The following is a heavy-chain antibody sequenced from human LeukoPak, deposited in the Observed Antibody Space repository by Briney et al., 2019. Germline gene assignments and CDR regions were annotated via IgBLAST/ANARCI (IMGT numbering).Heavy chain of an antibody. D-gene: IGHD6-6*01. V-gene: IGHV3-30*02. J-gene: IGHJ4*02. Sequence: GGSLRLSCAASGFTFSSYGMHWVRQAPGKGLEWVAFIRYDGSNKYYADSVKGRFTISRDNSKNTLYLQMNSLRAEDTAVYYCAKWDSSSSSFDYWGQGTLVTVTS. CDR1: GFTFSSYG. CDR2: IRYDGSNK. CDR3: AKWDSSSSSFDY.